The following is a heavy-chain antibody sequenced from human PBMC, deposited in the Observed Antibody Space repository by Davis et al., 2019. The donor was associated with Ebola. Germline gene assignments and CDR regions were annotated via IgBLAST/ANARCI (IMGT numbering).Heavy chain of an antibody. CDR2: IYYSGST. V-gene: IGHV4-59*08. CDR1: GRSISSYY. CDR3: ARHYYDSSGYYLNWFDP. Sequence: SETLSLTCTVSGRSISSYYWSCIRQPPGKGLEWIGYIYYSGSTNYNPSLKSRVTITVDTSKNQFSLKLSSVTAADTAVYYCARHYYDSSGYYLNWFDPWGQGTLVTVSS. D-gene: IGHD3-22*01. J-gene: IGHJ5*02.